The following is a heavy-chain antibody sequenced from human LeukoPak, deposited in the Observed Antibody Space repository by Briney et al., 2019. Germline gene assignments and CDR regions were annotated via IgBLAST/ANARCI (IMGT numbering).Heavy chain of an antibody. V-gene: IGHV3-21*01. CDR2: ISSSSSYI. J-gene: IGHJ6*02. CDR3: VRDPEPWGGMDV. Sequence: MAGGSLRLSCAASGFTFSSYSMNWVRQAPGKGLEWVSSISSSSSYIYYADSVKGRFTISRDNAKNSLYLQMNSLRAEDTAVYYCVRDPEPWGGMDVWGQGTTVTVSS. CDR1: GFTFSSYS. D-gene: IGHD3-16*01.